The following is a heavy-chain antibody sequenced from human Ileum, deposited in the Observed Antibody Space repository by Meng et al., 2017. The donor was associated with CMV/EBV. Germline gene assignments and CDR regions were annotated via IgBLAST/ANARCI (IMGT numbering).Heavy chain of an antibody. Sequence: VQLQQSGPGLVKPSEPLSLTCRVSGVSIRTHYWSWVRQTPGKGLEWIASIHYTGRADYSPSLKSRLTISVDTSDSQLPLKLSSVTPADTAMYYCAERGGGYWGQGILVTVSS. CDR3: AERGGGY. CDR1: GVSIRTHY. CDR2: IHYTGRA. V-gene: IGHV4-59*11. J-gene: IGHJ4*02. D-gene: IGHD1-1*01.